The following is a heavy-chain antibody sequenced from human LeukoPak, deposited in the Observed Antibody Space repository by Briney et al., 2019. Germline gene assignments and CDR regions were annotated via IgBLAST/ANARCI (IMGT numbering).Heavy chain of an antibody. CDR1: GLTFSSYG. Sequence: PGGALRLSCAASGLTFSSYGMHWVRQAPAKGLEGVAVISYDGSNKYYADSVKGRFTISRDNSKNTLYLQMNSLRAEDTAVYYCAKSSDYYGSGSFYFDYWGQGTLVTVSS. J-gene: IGHJ4*02. CDR3: AKSSDYYGSGSFYFDY. CDR2: ISYDGSNK. D-gene: IGHD3-10*01. V-gene: IGHV3-30*18.